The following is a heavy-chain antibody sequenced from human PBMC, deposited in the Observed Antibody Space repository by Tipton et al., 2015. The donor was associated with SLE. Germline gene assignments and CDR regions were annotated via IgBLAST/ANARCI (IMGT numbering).Heavy chain of an antibody. D-gene: IGHD2-2*02. V-gene: IGHV3-49*03. CDR1: GFTFGDYP. CDR3: TRDQRGCSSTRCYNLVDY. J-gene: IGHJ4*02. CDR2: IRSKAYGRTT. Sequence: SLRLSCAASGFTFGDYPMSWFRQAPGKGLEWVGLIRSKAYGRTTEYAASVKGRFTISRDDSKSIAYLQMNSLKTEDTAVYYCTRDQRGCSSTRCYNLVDYWGQGTLVTVSS.